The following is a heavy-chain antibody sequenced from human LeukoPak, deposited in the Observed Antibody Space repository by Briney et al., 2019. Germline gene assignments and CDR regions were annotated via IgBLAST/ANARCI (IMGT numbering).Heavy chain of an antibody. CDR1: GFTFTDYW. V-gene: IGHV3-7*01. J-gene: IGHJ4*01. CDR2: IRQDGGEK. CDR3: AIDGTAAGLYFDL. D-gene: IGHD6-13*01. Sequence: GGSLRLSCAVSGFTFTDYWMNWVRQAPGKGLEWVASIRQDGGEKSYVDSVKGRFTISRDNTKNSLYLQINSLRAEDTAVYYCAIDGTAAGLYFDLWGQGTLVTVSS.